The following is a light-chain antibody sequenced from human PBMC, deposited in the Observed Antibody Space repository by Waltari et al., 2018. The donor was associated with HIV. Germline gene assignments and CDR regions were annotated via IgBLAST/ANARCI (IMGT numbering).Light chain of an antibody. J-gene: IGLJ3*02. CDR3: SSYSARGFVA. Sequence: HSALTQPASVSGSPGQSITISCTGPTSDFDTFDFVSWYQQSPGRAPKLIIFEVYVRPSGVSQRFSGSKSGDTASLTISALRAEDEADYFCSSYSARGFVAFGGGTKVTVL. CDR2: EVY. V-gene: IGLV2-14*01. CDR1: TSDFDTFDF.